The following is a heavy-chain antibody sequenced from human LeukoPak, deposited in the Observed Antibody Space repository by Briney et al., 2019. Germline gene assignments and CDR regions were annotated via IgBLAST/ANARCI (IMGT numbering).Heavy chain of an antibody. Sequence: NPSETLSLTCTVSGGSISSGSYYWSWIRQPAGKGLEWIGRIYTSGSTNYNPSLKSRVTISVDTSKNQFSLKLSSVTAADTAVYYCAREGYGSGYPAYYYYYYMDVWGKGTTVTISS. CDR1: GGSISSGSYY. CDR2: IYTSGST. V-gene: IGHV4-61*02. CDR3: AREGYGSGYPAYYYYYYMDV. D-gene: IGHD3-22*01. J-gene: IGHJ6*03.